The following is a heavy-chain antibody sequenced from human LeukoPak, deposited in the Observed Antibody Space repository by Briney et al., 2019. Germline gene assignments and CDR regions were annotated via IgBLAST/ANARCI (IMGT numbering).Heavy chain of an antibody. D-gene: IGHD2-2*01. Sequence: GASVKVSCKASGYTFTSYYMHWVRQAPGQGLEWMGIINPSGGSTSYAQKFQGRVTMTRDTSTSTAYMELRSLRSDDTAVYYCVFVVVPAAPFYYYMDVWGKGTTVTVSS. V-gene: IGHV1-46*01. CDR3: VFVVVPAAPFYYYMDV. CDR1: GYTFTSYY. CDR2: INPSGGST. J-gene: IGHJ6*03.